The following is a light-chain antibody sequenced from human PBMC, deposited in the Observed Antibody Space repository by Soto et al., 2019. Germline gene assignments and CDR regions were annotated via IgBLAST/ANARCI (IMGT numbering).Light chain of an antibody. J-gene: IGLJ2*01. Sequence: QPVLTQSPSASGSLGASVKLTCTLSSGHSSSAIAWHQQQPEKGPRYLMKLTSDGSHTKGDGIPDRFSGSSSGAERYLTISSLQSEDEADYYCQTWGTGIVVFGGATKVTVL. CDR2: LTSDGSH. CDR3: QTWGTGIVV. CDR1: SGHSSSA. V-gene: IGLV4-69*01.